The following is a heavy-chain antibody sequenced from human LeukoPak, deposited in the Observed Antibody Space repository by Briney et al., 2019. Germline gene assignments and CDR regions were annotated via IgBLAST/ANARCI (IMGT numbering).Heavy chain of an antibody. CDR2: ISSTSTTI. Sequence: TGGSLRLSCVASGFTFSSFSMNWVRQAPGKGLEWISYISSTSTTIYYADSVKGRFTISRDNAKNSLYLQMNSLRAEDTAVYYCASLVVPAANDAFDIWGQGTMVTVSS. CDR1: GFTFSSFS. J-gene: IGHJ3*02. CDR3: ASLVVPAANDAFDI. V-gene: IGHV3-48*04. D-gene: IGHD2-2*01.